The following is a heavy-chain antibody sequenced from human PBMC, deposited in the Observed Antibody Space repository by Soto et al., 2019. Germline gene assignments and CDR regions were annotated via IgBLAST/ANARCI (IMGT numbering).Heavy chain of an antibody. CDR3: TKGGSSSWHPAN. Sequence: ESGGGLVPPGRSLRLSCAASGFIFDDYAMHWVRQVPGKGLEWVSTISSDSGSIGYADSVKGRFTISRDNAKSSLYLQMNTLRAEDTALYYCTKGGSSSWHPANWGQGTLVTVSS. CDR2: ISSDSGSI. V-gene: IGHV3-9*01. CDR1: GFIFDDYA. D-gene: IGHD6-13*01. J-gene: IGHJ4*02.